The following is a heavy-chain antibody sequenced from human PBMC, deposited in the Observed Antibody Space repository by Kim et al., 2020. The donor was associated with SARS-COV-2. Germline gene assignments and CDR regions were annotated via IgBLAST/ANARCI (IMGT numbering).Heavy chain of an antibody. J-gene: IGHJ4*02. D-gene: IGHD4-4*01. V-gene: IGHV4-38-2*01. CDR2: LHYTGTT. CDR3: ARTGAPYRNYFFDF. Sequence: SETLSLICSVSGFSLTESFYWGWIRQAPGKGLEWIGSLHYTGTTYYNPSLKSRVTMSVDTSKNQFFLNLTSVTAADTARYYCARTGAPYRNYFFDFWGQG. CDR1: GFSLTESFY.